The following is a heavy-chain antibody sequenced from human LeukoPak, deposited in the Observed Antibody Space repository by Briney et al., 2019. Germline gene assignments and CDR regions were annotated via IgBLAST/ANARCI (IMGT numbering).Heavy chain of an antibody. CDR3: ARVRVGSEEEHFDY. D-gene: IGHD1-26*01. CDR1: GYTFTSYD. J-gene: IGHJ4*02. Sequence: ASVKVSCKASGYTFTSYDINWVRQATGQGLEWMGWMNPNSGNTGYAQKFQGRVTMTRNTSISTAYMELSSLGSEDTAVYYCARVRVGSEEEHFDYWGQGTPVTVSS. CDR2: MNPNSGNT. V-gene: IGHV1-8*01.